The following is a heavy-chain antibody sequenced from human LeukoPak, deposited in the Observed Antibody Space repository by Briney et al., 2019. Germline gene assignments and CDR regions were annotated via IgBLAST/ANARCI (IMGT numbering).Heavy chain of an antibody. CDR2: IYYSGST. CDR3: ARGISSGWDLYFDY. V-gene: IGHV4-59*01. J-gene: IGHJ4*02. D-gene: IGHD6-19*01. Sequence: SETLSLTCTVSGGSISSYYWSWIRQPPGKGLEWIGYIYYSGSTNYNPTLKSRVTISVDTSKNQFSLKLSSVTAADTAVYYCARGISSGWDLYFDYWGQGTLVTVSS. CDR1: GGSISSYY.